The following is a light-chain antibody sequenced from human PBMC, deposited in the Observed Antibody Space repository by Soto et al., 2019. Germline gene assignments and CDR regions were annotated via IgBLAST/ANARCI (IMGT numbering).Light chain of an antibody. Sequence: DIQMTQSPSSLSASVGDRVTITCQASQDIRKYLHWYQQKPGKAPKLLIYDASTLQTGVPSRFSGSGSGTDFSFSISSLHPEDIATYYCQQYDSAPLTFGGGTKVDLK. CDR2: DAS. V-gene: IGKV1-33*01. J-gene: IGKJ4*01. CDR3: QQYDSAPLT. CDR1: QDIRKY.